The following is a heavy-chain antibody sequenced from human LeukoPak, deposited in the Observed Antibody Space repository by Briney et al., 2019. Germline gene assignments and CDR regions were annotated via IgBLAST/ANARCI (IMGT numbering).Heavy chain of an antibody. D-gene: IGHD2-2*01. J-gene: IGHJ5*02. CDR2: ISSSSSYI. Sequence: GGSLRLSCVASGFTFSRYSMNWVRQAPGKGLEWVSSISSSSSYIYYADSVKGRFTISRDNAKNSLYLQMNSLRAEDTAVYYCARDRDIVVVPAILGWFDPWGQGTLVTVSS. CDR1: GFTFSRYS. V-gene: IGHV3-21*01. CDR3: ARDRDIVVVPAILGWFDP.